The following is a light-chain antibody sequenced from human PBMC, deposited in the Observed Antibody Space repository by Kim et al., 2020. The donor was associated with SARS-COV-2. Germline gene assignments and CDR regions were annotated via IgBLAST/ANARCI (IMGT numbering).Light chain of an antibody. V-gene: IGKV3-15*01. CDR2: GTS. CDR1: QSVRNN. J-gene: IGKJ4*01. Sequence: IVMTQSPATLSVSPGERVTLSCRASQSVRNNLAWYQQRPGQAPRLLLYGTSTRATDIPARFSGSGSGTEFTLTIRSLQSEDLAVYYCQQYNDWPPISFGGGTKVDIK. CDR3: QQYNDWPPIS.